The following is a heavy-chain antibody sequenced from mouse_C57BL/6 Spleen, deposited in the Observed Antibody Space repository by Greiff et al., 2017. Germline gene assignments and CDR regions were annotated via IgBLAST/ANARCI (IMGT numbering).Heavy chain of an antibody. CDR1: GYSITSGYY. Sequence: VQLKESGPGLVKPSQSLSLTCSVTGYSITSGYYWNWIRQFPGNKLEWMGYISYDGSNNYNPSPKNRISITRDPSKNQFFLKLNSVTTEDTATYYSARTYSNWYFDVWGTGTTVTVSS. V-gene: IGHV3-6*01. J-gene: IGHJ1*03. CDR2: ISYDGSN. CDR3: ARTYSNWYFDV. D-gene: IGHD2-5*01.